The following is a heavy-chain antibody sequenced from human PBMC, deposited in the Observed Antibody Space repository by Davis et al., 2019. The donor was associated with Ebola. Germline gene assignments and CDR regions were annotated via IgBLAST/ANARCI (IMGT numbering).Heavy chain of an antibody. CDR3: ARDGLPAALNF. J-gene: IGHJ4*02. D-gene: IGHD2-2*01. Sequence: PGGSLRLSCVASGFTFSRDWMSWVRQAPGKGLEWVANIKQDGSEKYYVDSVKGRFTISRDNAKNSLFLQMSSLRAEDTAMYYCARDGLPAALNFWGQGTLVTVSS. CDR1: GFTFSRDW. CDR2: IKQDGSEK. V-gene: IGHV3-7*03.